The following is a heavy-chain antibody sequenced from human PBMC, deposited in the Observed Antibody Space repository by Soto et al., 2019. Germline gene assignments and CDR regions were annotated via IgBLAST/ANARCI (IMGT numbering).Heavy chain of an antibody. J-gene: IGHJ4*02. D-gene: IGHD6-13*01. V-gene: IGHV1-3*01. CDR1: GYTFTSYA. Sequence: ASVKVSCKASGYTFTSYAMHWVRQAPGQRLEWMGWINAGNGNTKYSQKFQGRVTITRDTSASTAYMELSSLRSEDTAVYYCARIAAAGTRNFDYWGQGTLVTVSS. CDR2: INAGNGNT. CDR3: ARIAAAGTRNFDY.